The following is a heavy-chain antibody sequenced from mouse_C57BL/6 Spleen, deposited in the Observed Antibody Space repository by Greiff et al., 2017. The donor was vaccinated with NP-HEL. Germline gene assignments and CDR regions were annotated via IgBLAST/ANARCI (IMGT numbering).Heavy chain of an antibody. J-gene: IGHJ2*01. CDR3: ARSAYYGSSGYFDY. Sequence: VQLKQSGPELVKPGASVKISCKASGYSFTDYNMNWVKQSNGKSLEWIGVINPNYGTTSYNQKFKGKATLTVDQSSSTAYMQLNSLTSEDSAVYYCARSAYYGSSGYFDYWGQGTTLTVSS. CDR1: GYSFTDYN. V-gene: IGHV1-39*01. CDR2: INPNYGTT. D-gene: IGHD1-1*01.